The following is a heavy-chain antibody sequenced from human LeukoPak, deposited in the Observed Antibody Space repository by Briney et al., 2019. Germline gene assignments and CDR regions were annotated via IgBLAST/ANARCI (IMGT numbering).Heavy chain of an antibody. CDR2: IRGSGGGT. J-gene: IGHJ3*02. D-gene: IGHD4-17*01. Sequence: GSLRLSCAVSGFTFNSYAMMWVRQAPGKGPEWVSAIRGSGGGTEYADSVKGRFTISRDNSKNTLYLQMNSLRAEDTAVYYCARDPNGDYIGAFDILGQGTMVTVSS. CDR1: GFTFNSYA. V-gene: IGHV3-23*01. CDR3: ARDPNGDYIGAFDI.